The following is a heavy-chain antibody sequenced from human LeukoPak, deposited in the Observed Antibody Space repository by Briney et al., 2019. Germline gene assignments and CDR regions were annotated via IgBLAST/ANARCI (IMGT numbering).Heavy chain of an antibody. CDR2: IYYSGST. V-gene: IGHV4-30-4*01. D-gene: IGHD3-22*01. Sequence: SETLSLTCTVSGGSISSGDYYWSWIRQPPGKGLEWIGYIYYSGSTYYNPSLKSRVTISADTSKNQFSLKLSSVTAADTAVYYCARVQFTMIVNWYFDLWGRGTLVTVSS. CDR1: GGSISSGDYY. CDR3: ARVQFTMIVNWYFDL. J-gene: IGHJ2*01.